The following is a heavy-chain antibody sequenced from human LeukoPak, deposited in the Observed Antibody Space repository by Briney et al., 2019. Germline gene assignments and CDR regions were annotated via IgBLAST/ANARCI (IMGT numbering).Heavy chain of an antibody. CDR3: ARARTYYYDSSAPSFDY. D-gene: IGHD3-22*01. CDR1: GGSFSGYY. Sequence: PSETLSLTCAVYGGSFSGYYWSWIRRPPGKGLEWIGEINHSGSTNYNPSLKSRVTISVDTSKNQFSLKLSSATAADTAVYYCARARTYYYDSSAPSFDYWGQGTLVTVSS. CDR2: INHSGST. J-gene: IGHJ4*02. V-gene: IGHV4-34*01.